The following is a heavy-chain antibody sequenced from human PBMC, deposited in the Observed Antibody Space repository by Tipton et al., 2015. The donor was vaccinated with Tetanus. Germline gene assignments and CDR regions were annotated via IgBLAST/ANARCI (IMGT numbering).Heavy chain of an antibody. J-gene: IGHJ5*02. Sequence: GLVKPSETLSLMYRVSGVSVTTNHHFWNWVRQSPGRGLEWIGYIYYTGNTYYNPSLKSRVTISVDTSNNQFTLRLISVTAADTAVYYFAFLPKHWLVPAFDPWGQGTLVTVSS. V-gene: IGHV4-31*02. CDR3: AFLPKHWLVPAFDP. CDR2: IYYTGNT. D-gene: IGHD6-19*01. CDR1: GVSVTTNHHF.